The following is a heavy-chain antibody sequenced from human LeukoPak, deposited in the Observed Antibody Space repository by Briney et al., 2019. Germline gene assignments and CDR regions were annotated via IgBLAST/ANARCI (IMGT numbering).Heavy chain of an antibody. CDR1: GYTFTSYD. Sequence: ASVKVSCKASGYTFTSYDINWVRQATGQGLEWMGWISAYNGNTNYAQKLQGRVTMTTDTSTSTAYMELRSLRSDDTAVYYCARVLYYYGSGQDYWGQGTLVTVSS. D-gene: IGHD3-10*01. CDR2: ISAYNGNT. CDR3: ARVLYYYGSGQDY. V-gene: IGHV1-18*01. J-gene: IGHJ4*02.